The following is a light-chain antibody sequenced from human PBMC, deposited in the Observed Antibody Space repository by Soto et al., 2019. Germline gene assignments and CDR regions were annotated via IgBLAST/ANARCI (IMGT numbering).Light chain of an antibody. V-gene: IGLV2-14*01. CDR3: SSYTSSSTLVL. CDR1: STDVGGYEY. CDR2: EVS. Sequence: QSALTQPASVSGSPGQSITISCTGTSTDVGGYEYVSWYQHHPGKVPKLMIYEVSNRPSGVSNRFSGSKSGNTASLTISGLQAEDEADYYCSSYTSSSTLVLFGGGTKLTVL. J-gene: IGLJ2*01.